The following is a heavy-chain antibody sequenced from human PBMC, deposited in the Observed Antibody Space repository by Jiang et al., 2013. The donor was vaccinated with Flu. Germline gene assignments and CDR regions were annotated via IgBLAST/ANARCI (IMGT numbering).Heavy chain of an antibody. D-gene: IGHD4-23*01. CDR3: ASSYPDYGGNSPFDY. CDR2: INPNSGGT. J-gene: IGHJ4*02. CDR1: GYTFTGYY. Sequence: GAEVKKPGASVKVSCKASGYTFTGYYMHWVRQAPGQGLEWMGWINPNSGGTNYAQKFQGWVTMTRDTSISTAYMELSRLRSDDTAVYYCASSYPDYGGNSPFDYWGQGTLVTVSS. V-gene: IGHV1-2*04.